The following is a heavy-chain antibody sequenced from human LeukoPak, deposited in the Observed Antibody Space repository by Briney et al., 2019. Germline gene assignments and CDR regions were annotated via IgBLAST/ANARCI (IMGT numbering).Heavy chain of an antibody. J-gene: IGHJ4*02. CDR1: GGTFSSYA. Sequence: ASVKVSCKASGGTFSSYAISWVRQAPGQGLEWMGGLIPIFGTANYAQKFQGRVTITADESTSTAYMELSSLRSEDTAVYYCARNGGIAVAGSKNDYWGQGTLVTVSS. D-gene: IGHD6-19*01. CDR2: LIPIFGTA. CDR3: ARNGGIAVAGSKNDY. V-gene: IGHV1-69*13.